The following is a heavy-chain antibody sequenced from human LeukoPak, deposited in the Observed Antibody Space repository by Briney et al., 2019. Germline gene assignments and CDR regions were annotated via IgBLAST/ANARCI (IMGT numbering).Heavy chain of an antibody. CDR1: GFTFRNYG. Sequence: GGSLRLSCTASGFTFRNYGMNWVRQAPGRGLEWVAVISYDGSNKYYADSVKGRFTISRDNSKNTLYLQMNSLRAEDTAVYYCARGGEYYDSSGYLDYWGQGTLVTVSS. CDR2: ISYDGSNK. CDR3: ARGGEYYDSSGYLDY. D-gene: IGHD3-22*01. J-gene: IGHJ4*02. V-gene: IGHV3-30*19.